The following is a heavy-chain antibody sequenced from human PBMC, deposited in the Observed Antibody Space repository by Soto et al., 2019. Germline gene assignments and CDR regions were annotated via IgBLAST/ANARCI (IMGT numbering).Heavy chain of an antibody. CDR2: IVVGSGNT. Sequence: QMQLVQSGPEVKKPGTSVKVSCKASGFTFTSSAVQWVRQARGQRLEWIGWIVVGSGNTNYAQKFQERVTITRDMSTSTAYMELSSLGSEDTAVYYCAAQGDSSGWYPIYYFDYWGQGTLVTVSS. J-gene: IGHJ4*02. CDR3: AAQGDSSGWYPIYYFDY. D-gene: IGHD6-19*01. V-gene: IGHV1-58*01. CDR1: GFTFTSSA.